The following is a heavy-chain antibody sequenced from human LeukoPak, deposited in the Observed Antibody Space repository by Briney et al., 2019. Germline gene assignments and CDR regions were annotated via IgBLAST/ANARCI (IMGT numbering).Heavy chain of an antibody. Sequence: SQTLSLTCVISGDSVSSNSAAWNWIRQSPSRGLEWLGRTYYRCKWYNEYAPSVKSRITINPDTSKNQISLQLNSVTPEDTAFYYCARDPTGTFPFDYWGQGTLVTVSS. CDR1: GDSVSSNSAA. J-gene: IGHJ4*02. CDR3: ARDPTGTFPFDY. V-gene: IGHV6-1*01. D-gene: IGHD1-1*01. CDR2: TYYRCKWYN.